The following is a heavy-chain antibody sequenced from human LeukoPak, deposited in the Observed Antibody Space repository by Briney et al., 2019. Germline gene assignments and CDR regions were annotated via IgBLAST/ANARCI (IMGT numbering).Heavy chain of an antibody. CDR3: AKSGEMATMLYYFDY. J-gene: IGHJ4*02. CDR2: ISYDGSNK. CDR1: GFTFSSYG. Sequence: GGSLRLSCAASGFTFSSYGMHWVRQAPGKGLEWVAVISYDGSNKYYADSVKGRFIISRDNSKNTLYLQMNSLRAEDTAVYYCAKSGEMATMLYYFDYWGQGTLVTVSS. D-gene: IGHD5-12*01. V-gene: IGHV3-30*18.